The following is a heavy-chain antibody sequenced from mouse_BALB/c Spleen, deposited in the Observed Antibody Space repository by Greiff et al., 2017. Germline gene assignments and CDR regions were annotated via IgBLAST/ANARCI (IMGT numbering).Heavy chain of an antibody. CDR3: ARSLDYYGSSYGY. D-gene: IGHD1-1*01. V-gene: IGHV1S56*01. J-gene: IGHJ2*01. Sequence: QVQLKQSGPELVKPGASVRISCKASGYTFTSYYIHWVKQRPGQGLEWIGWIYPGNVNTKYNEKFKGKATLTADKSSSTAYMQLSSLTSEDSAVYFCARSLDYYGSSYGYWGQGTTLTVSS. CDR2: IYPGNVNT. CDR1: GYTFTSYY.